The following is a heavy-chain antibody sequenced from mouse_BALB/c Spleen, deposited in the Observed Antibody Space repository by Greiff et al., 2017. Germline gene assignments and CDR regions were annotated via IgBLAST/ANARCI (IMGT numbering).Heavy chain of an antibody. V-gene: IGHV1-69*02. CDR3: ARGRGTTSLSRSWFAY. CDR1: GYTFTSYW. D-gene: IGHD1-1*01. CDR2: IYPSDSYT. J-gene: IGHJ3*01. Sequence: QVQLQQPGAELVRPGASVKLSCKASGYTFTSYWINWVKQRPGQGLEWIGNIYPSDSYTNYNQKFKDKATLTVDKSSSTAYMQLSSPTSEDSAVYYCARGRGTTSLSRSWFAYWGQGTLVTVAA.